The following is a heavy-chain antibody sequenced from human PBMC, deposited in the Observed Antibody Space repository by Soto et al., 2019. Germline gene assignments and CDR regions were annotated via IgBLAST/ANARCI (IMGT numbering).Heavy chain of an antibody. V-gene: IGHV3-23*01. J-gene: IGHJ6*02. CDR2: ISGSGGST. D-gene: IGHD3-3*01. CDR1: GFTFSSYA. CDR3: AKLQGDLEWLFYYYYGMDV. Sequence: GGSLRLSCAASGFTFSSYAISWVRQAPGKGLEWVSAISGSGGSTYYADSVKGRFTISRDNSKNTLYLQMNSLRAEDTAVYYCAKLQGDLEWLFYYYYGMDVWGQGTTVTVSS.